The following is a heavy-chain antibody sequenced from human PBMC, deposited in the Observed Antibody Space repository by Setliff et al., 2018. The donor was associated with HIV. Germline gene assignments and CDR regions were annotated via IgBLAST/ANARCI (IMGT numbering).Heavy chain of an antibody. CDR3: ARDVTYYYDSGGSDYYGMDV. J-gene: IGHJ6*02. D-gene: IGHD3-22*01. CDR1: SGSIRSYY. Sequence: PSETLSLTCTVSSGSIRSYYWSWIRQPPGKGLEWIGYIYSSGSTNYNPSLKSRVTISVDTSKNQFSLKLSSVTAADTAVYYCARDVTYYYDSGGSDYYGMDVWGQGTTVTVSS. CDR2: IYSSGST. V-gene: IGHV4-59*01.